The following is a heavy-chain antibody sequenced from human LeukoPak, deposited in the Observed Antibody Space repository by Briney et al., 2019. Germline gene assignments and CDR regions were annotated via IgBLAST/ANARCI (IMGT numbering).Heavy chain of an antibody. CDR3: AKKDGSGGRDDAFDI. V-gene: IGHV3-7*03. Sequence: GGSLRLSCAASGFTFSSYWMSWVRQAPEKGLEWVANINQGGSEKYYVDSVKGRFTISRDNSKNTLYLQMNSLRAEDTAVYYCAKKDGSGGRDDAFDIWGQGTMVTVSS. CDR2: INQGGSEK. J-gene: IGHJ3*02. CDR1: GFTFSSYW. D-gene: IGHD3-10*01.